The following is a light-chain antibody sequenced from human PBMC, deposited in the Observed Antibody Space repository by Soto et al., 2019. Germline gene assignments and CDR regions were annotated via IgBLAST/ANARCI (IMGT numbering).Light chain of an antibody. CDR1: QSVNTY. CDR3: QHRSNWPQT. V-gene: IGKV3-11*01. CDR2: DAS. J-gene: IGKJ1*01. Sequence: IVMTQSPGTLSLSPVERATLSCRASQSVNTYLAWYQQKPGQAPRLLMYDASNRATGVPARFSGSGSGTDFTLTISSLDPEDFAVYYCQHRSNWPQTFGQGTKVDIK.